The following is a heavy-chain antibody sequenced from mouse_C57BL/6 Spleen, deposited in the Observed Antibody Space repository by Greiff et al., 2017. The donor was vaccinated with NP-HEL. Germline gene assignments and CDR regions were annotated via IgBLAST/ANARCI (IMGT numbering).Heavy chain of an antibody. CDR1: GFTFSSYG. CDR3: ARQDYGSRGAY. Sequence: EVKLVESGGDLVKPGGSLKLSCAASGFTFSSYGMSWVRQTPDKRLEWVATISSGGSYTYYPDSVKGRFTISRDNAKNTLYLQMSSLKSEDTAMYYCARQDYGSRGAYWGQGTLVTVSA. D-gene: IGHD1-1*01. J-gene: IGHJ3*01. CDR2: ISSGGSYT. V-gene: IGHV5-6*01.